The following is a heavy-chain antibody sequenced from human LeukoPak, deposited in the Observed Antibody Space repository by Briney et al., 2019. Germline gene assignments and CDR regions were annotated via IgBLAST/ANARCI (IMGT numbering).Heavy chain of an antibody. J-gene: IGHJ4*02. CDR3: AKARLTYYYDSSGYDY. D-gene: IGHD3-22*01. CDR1: GFTFSSYG. CDR2: ISYDGSNK. V-gene: IGHV3-30*18. Sequence: GGSLRLSCAASGFTFSSYGMHWVRQAPGKGLEWVAVISYDGSNKYYADSVKGRFTISRDNSKNTLYLQMNSLRAEDTAVYYCAKARLTYYYDSSGYDYWGQGTLVTVSS.